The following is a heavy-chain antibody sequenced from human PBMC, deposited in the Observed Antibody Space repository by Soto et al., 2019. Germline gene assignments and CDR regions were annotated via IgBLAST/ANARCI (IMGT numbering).Heavy chain of an antibody. CDR1: GYPFTTYY. CDR2: IDPRSGGT. CDR3: ATDDSGIFPY. D-gene: IGHD1-26*01. V-gene: IGHV1-2*02. Sequence: HVQLVQSGTEVKKPGASVRVSCMVSGYPFTTYYIHWVRKAPGQGVEWMGWIDPRSGGTVYEQKFQGRVTLTRDTSISTVYMDLSGLTSDDTALYYCATDDSGIFPYWGQGSLVTVSS. J-gene: IGHJ4*02.